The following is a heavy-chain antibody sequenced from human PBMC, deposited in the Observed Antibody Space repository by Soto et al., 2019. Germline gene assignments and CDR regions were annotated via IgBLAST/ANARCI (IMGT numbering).Heavy chain of an antibody. CDR2: ISSSGTV. CDR3: ARDRKLELQGNYYYYGMDV. J-gene: IGHJ6*02. D-gene: IGHD1-7*01. Sequence: SETLSLTCSVSGGSVRDYFWTWIRQSPGRGLEWIGYISSSGTVKYNSSLKSRVTISLDRSRNQFSLKLSSVTAADTAVYFCARDRKLELQGNYYYYGMDVWGQGSTVTVSS. V-gene: IGHV4-59*02. CDR1: GGSVRDYF.